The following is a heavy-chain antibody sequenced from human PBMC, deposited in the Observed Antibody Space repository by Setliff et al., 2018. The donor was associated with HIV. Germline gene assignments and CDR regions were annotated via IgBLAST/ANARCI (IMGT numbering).Heavy chain of an antibody. J-gene: IGHJ6*02. D-gene: IGHD1-20*01. Sequence: AAVKVSCKASGYTYTNLDINGVRQATGQGLEWMGWMNPNSGNTGYAQKFQGRVTMTRNTSISTAYMELSSLRSEDTAVYYCARFPVLGGMDVWGQGTTVTVSS. CDR1: GYTYTNLD. CDR2: MNPNSGNT. V-gene: IGHV1-8*01. CDR3: ARFPVLGGMDV.